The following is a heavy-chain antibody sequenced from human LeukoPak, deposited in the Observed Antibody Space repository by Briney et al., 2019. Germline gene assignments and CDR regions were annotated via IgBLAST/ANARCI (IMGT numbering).Heavy chain of an antibody. Sequence: GGSLRLSCAASGFTFSDYYMSWIRQAPGKGLEWVSYISSSGSTIYYADSVKGRFTISRDNAKNSLSLQMNSLRVEDTAVHYCAKVAKYYYGSETYYFFEHWGQGTPVTASS. J-gene: IGHJ4*02. CDR2: ISSSGSTI. D-gene: IGHD3-10*01. CDR1: GFTFSDYY. CDR3: AKVAKYYYGSETYYFFEH. V-gene: IGHV3-11*04.